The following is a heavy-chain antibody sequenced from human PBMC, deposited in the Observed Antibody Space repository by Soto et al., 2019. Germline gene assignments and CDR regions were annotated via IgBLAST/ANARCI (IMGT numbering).Heavy chain of an antibody. D-gene: IGHD5-18*01. Sequence: ASVKVSCKASGYTFTSYAMHWLRQAPGQRLEWMGWINAGNGNTKYSQKFQGRVTITRDTSASTAYMELSSLRSEDTAVYYCATSTHTAMVVFDYWGQGTLVNVSS. CDR2: INAGNGNT. CDR3: ATSTHTAMVVFDY. V-gene: IGHV1-3*01. J-gene: IGHJ4*02. CDR1: GYTFTSYA.